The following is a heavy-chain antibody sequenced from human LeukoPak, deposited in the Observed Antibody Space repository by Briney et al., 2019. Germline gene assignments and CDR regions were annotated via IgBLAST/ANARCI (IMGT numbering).Heavy chain of an antibody. Sequence: ASVKVSCKASGYTFTSYAMHWVRQDPGQRLEWMGWINAGNGNTKYSQKFQGRVTITRDTSASTAYMELSSLRSEDTAVYYCARADYYFDWLQFDYWGQGTLVTVSS. CDR3: ARADYYFDWLQFDY. CDR1: GYTFTSYA. J-gene: IGHJ4*02. CDR2: INAGNGNT. D-gene: IGHD3-9*01. V-gene: IGHV1-3*01.